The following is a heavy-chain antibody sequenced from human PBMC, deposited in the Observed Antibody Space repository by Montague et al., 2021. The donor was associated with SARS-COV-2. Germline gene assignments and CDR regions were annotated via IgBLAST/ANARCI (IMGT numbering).Heavy chain of an antibody. CDR2: VHYTGST. CDR1: GGSISSYY. V-gene: IGHV4-59*01. Sequence: SETLSLTCEVSGGSISSYYWSWIRQSPGKGLEWIGYVHYTGSTKYNPSLKTRVTLSLDTPKNQFSLKLSSVTAADTAVCYCARMSMHYVDTSNSRRGGLDVWGQGTTVIVSS. D-gene: IGHD3-16*01. J-gene: IGHJ6*02. CDR3: ARMSMHYVDTSNSRRGGLDV.